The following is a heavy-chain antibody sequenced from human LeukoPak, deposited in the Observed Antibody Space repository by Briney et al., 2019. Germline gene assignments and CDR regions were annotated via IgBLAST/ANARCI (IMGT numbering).Heavy chain of an antibody. CDR3: ASDDYGGFDI. CDR2: ISSSSSYI. D-gene: IGHD4-23*01. Sequence: GGSLRLSCAASGFSFSSYSMNWVRLAPGKGLEWVSSISSSSSYIYYADSAKGRFTISRDNAKNSLYLQMNSLRAEDTAVYYCASDDYGGFDIWGQGTMVTVSS. V-gene: IGHV3-21*01. J-gene: IGHJ3*02. CDR1: GFSFSSYS.